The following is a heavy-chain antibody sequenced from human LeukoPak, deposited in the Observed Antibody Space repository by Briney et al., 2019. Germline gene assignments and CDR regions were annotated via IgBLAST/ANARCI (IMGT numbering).Heavy chain of an antibody. CDR1: AFTFSNYA. CDR3: AKVPYYDFWSGYYLDY. D-gene: IGHD3-3*01. V-gene: IGHV3-23*01. J-gene: IGHJ4*02. CDR2: IGNILDNT. Sequence: PGGSLRLSCAASAFTFSNYAMTWVRQAPGKGLEWVSGIGNILDNTYYADSVKGRFTISRDNSKNTLYLQMTSLRAEDTAVYYCAKVPYYDFWSGYYLDYWGQGTLVTVSS.